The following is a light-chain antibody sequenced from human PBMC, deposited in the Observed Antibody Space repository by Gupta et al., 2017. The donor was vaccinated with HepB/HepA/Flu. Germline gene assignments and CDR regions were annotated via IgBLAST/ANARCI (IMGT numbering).Light chain of an antibody. CDR2: NTN. J-gene: IGLJ3*02. Sequence: QTVVTQEPSFSVSPGGTVTFTCGLSSGSVSTTYYPSWYHQTPGQVPRTLIYNTNIRSSGVPDRFSGSILGNKAALTITGAQADDVSDYYCVLYMGSGISVFGGGTKLTVL. CDR1: SGSVSTTYY. CDR3: VLYMGSGISV. V-gene: IGLV8-61*01.